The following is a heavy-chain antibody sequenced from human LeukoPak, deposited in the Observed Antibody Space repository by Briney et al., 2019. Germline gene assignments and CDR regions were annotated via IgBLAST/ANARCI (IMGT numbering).Heavy chain of an antibody. CDR2: VSNSGDYI. Sequence: GGSLRLSCAASGFSFSSYRMNWVRQAPGEGLEWVSSVSNSGDYIHYADSVKGRFTISRDNSKNSLYLQMNSLRAEDTAVYYSARALIGYYFDYWGQGTLVTVSS. J-gene: IGHJ4*02. D-gene: IGHD2-8*01. CDR1: GFSFSSYR. V-gene: IGHV3-21*06. CDR3: ARALIGYYFDY.